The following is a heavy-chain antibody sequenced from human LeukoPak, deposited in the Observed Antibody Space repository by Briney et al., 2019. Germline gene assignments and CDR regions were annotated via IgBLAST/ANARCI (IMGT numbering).Heavy chain of an antibody. J-gene: IGHJ5*02. CDR1: GGSIISYY. V-gene: IGHV4-59*08. Sequence: PSETLSLTCTVSGGSIISYYWSWIRQPPGKGLEWIGYIYYSGSTYYNPSLKSRVTISVDTSKNQFSLKLSSVTAADTAVYYCARPHRAGWFDPWGQGTLVTVSS. CDR2: IYYSGST. D-gene: IGHD6-13*01. CDR3: ARPHRAGWFDP.